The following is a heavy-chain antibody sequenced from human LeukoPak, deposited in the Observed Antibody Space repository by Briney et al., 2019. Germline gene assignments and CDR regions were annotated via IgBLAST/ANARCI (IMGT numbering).Heavy chain of an antibody. CDR1: GGTFSSYA. Sequence: ASVKVSCKASGGTFSSYAISWVRQAPGQGLEWMGGIIPIFGTANYAQKFQSRVTITADKSTSTAYMELSSLRSEDTAVYYCASGEDMVRGVSVWFDPWGQGTLVTVSS. J-gene: IGHJ5*02. D-gene: IGHD3-10*01. CDR2: IIPIFGTA. V-gene: IGHV1-69*06. CDR3: ASGEDMVRGVSVWFDP.